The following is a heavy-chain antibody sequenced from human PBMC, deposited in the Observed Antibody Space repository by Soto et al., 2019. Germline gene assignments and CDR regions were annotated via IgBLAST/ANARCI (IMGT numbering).Heavy chain of an antibody. Sequence: SETLSLTCSVSGASIRDYHWSWVRQPAGKGLEWIGRLYISGSTKYNPSLRSRVTMSADTSVNQFSLTLRSVTAADTAIYYCARMYNSGFYRPEGDYYFYGMDVWGQGTTVTVSS. V-gene: IGHV4-4*07. CDR2: LYISGST. CDR3: ARMYNSGFYRPEGDYYFYGMDV. CDR1: GASIRDYH. J-gene: IGHJ6*02. D-gene: IGHD6-19*01.